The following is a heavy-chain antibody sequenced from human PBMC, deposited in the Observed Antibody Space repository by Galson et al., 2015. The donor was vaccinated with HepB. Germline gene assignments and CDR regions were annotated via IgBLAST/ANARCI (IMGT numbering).Heavy chain of an antibody. V-gene: IGHV3-11*06. J-gene: IGHJ4*02. CDR3: ARRGNYYVDY. CDR1: GFAFSDYY. Sequence: SLRLSCAASGFAFSDYYMSWIRQSPGKGLEWVSYISWSNRHTKYADSVKDRFTISRDDAKNTLHLQMNSLRAEDTAIYYCARRGNYYVDYWGQGTLVTVSS. D-gene: IGHD3-16*01. CDR2: ISWSNRHT.